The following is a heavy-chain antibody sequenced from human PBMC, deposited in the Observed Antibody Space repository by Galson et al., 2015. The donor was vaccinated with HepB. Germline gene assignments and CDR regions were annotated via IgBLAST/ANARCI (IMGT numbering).Heavy chain of an antibody. CDR3: ARLGHEGYHYYGMDV. Sequence: KVSCKASGYSFRNYWIGWVRQMPGKGLECMGIIYPGDSETRYSPSFQGQVTLSADKSTNTAYLQWSSLKASDTAMYYCARLGHEGYHYYGMDVWGKGTTVTVPS. V-gene: IGHV5-51*01. CDR1: GYSFRNYW. D-gene: IGHD2-2*01. J-gene: IGHJ6*04. CDR2: IYPGDSET.